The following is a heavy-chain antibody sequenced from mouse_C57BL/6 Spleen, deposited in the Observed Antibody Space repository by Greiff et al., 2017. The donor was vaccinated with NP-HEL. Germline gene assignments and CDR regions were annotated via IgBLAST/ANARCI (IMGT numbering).Heavy chain of an antibody. Sequence: QLQQPGAELVKPGASVKMSCKASGYTFTSYWITWVKQRPGQGLEWIGDIYPGSGSTNYNEKFKSKATLTVDTSSSTAYMQLSSLTSEDSAVYYCARGYYGSSYVGCAYWGQGTLVTVSA. CDR2: IYPGSGST. CDR1: GYTFTSYW. V-gene: IGHV1-55*01. CDR3: ARGYYGSSYVGCAY. D-gene: IGHD1-1*01. J-gene: IGHJ3*01.